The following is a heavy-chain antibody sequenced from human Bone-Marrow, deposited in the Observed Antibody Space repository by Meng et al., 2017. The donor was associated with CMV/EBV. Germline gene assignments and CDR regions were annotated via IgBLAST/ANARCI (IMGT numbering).Heavy chain of an antibody. D-gene: IGHD1-1*01. J-gene: IGHJ6*02. Sequence: GESLKISCEASGYSFTSYWIGWVRQMPGKGLEWMGIIYPGDSDTRYSPSVQGQVTISADKSISTAYLQWSSLKASDTAMYYCARHAIYNDYYYGMDVWGQGTTVTVSS. CDR3: ARHAIYNDYYYGMDV. V-gene: IGHV5-51*01. CDR2: IYPGDSDT. CDR1: GYSFTSYW.